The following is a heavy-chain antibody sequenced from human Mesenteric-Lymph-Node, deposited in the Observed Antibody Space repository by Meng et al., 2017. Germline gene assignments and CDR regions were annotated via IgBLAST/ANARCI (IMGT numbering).Heavy chain of an antibody. CDR3: ARVEPREGSSQYYFDY. CDR2: IIPIFGTA. V-gene: IGHV1-69*01. D-gene: IGHD2-2*01. J-gene: IGHJ4*02. Sequence: QVRLGQSVAEVKKPGSSVKVSCKASGGTFSSYAISWVRQAPGQGLEWMGGIIPIFGTANYAQKFQGRVTITADESTSTAYMELSSLRSEDTAVYYCARVEPREGSSQYYFDYWGQGTLVTVSS. CDR1: GGTFSSYA.